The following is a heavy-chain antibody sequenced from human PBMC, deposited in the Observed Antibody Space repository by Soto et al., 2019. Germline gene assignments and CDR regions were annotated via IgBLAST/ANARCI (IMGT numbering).Heavy chain of an antibody. CDR3: AREGDYCSGGSCYRWFDP. V-gene: IGHV4-31*03. CDR1: GGSISSITYY. D-gene: IGHD2-15*01. J-gene: IGHJ5*02. Sequence: QLQLQESGPALVKPSETLSLTCTVSGGSISSITYYWGWIRQSPEKGLEWIGYIYYSGSTYYNPSLKTRVTISLDTSKNQFSLKLSSVTAADTAVYYCAREGDYCSGGSCYRWFDPWGQGTLVTVSS. CDR2: IYYSGST.